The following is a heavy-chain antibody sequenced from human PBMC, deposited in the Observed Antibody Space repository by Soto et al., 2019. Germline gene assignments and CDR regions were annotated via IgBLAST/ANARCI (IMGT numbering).Heavy chain of an antibody. CDR3: ARASTTVTTIDY. V-gene: IGHV4-30-2*01. D-gene: IGHD4-17*01. CDR1: GGSISSGGYS. CDR2: IYHSGST. Sequence: SETLSLTCTVSGGSISSGGYSWSWIRQPPGKGLEWIGYIYHSGSTYYNPSLKSRVTISVDRSKNQFSLKLSSVTAADTAVYYCARASTTVTTIDYWGQGTLVTVPS. J-gene: IGHJ4*02.